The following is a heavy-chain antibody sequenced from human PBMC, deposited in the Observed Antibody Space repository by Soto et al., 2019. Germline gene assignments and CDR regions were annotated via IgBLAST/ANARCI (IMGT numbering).Heavy chain of an antibody. V-gene: IGHV1-8*01. Sequence: QVQLVQSGAEVKKPGASVKVSCKASGYTFTSYDINWVRQATGQGLEWMGWMNPNSGNTGYAQKFQGRVTMTKNTSINPAYMELRSLRSEDTAVYYCGRATHYYYYYGMDVWGQGTTVTGSS. CDR1: GYTFTSYD. J-gene: IGHJ6*02. CDR2: MNPNSGNT. CDR3: GRATHYYYYYGMDV.